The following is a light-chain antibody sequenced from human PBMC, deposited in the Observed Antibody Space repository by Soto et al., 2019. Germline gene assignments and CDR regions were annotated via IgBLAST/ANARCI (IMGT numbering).Light chain of an antibody. J-gene: IGKJ5*01. CDR2: GAF. CDR1: QGMSTW. CDR3: QQANSFPIP. Sequence: EIQMTQSPAPVSASVGDRVTITCRASQGMSTWLAWYQQKAGNAPNLLIYGAFNLHSVVPSRFSGSGSGTNFTLTISSLQPEDFATYYCQQANSFPIPFGKGRRLEI. V-gene: IGKV1-12*01.